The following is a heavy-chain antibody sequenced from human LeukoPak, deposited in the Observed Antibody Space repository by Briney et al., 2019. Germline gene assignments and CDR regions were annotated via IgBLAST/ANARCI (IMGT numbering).Heavy chain of an antibody. D-gene: IGHD6-13*01. J-gene: IGHJ5*02. CDR3: ARASIAAADTVWFDP. CDR2: IYTSGST. V-gene: IGHV4-4*07. Sequence: PSETLSLTCTVSGGSISSYYWSWIRQHAGKGLEWIGRIYTSGSTNYNPSLKSRVTISVDKSKNQFSLKLSSVTAADTAVYYCARASIAAADTVWFDPWGQGTLVTVSS. CDR1: GGSISSYY.